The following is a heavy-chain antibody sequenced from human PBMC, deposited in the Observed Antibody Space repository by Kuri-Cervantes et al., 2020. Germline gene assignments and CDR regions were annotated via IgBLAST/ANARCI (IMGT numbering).Heavy chain of an antibody. D-gene: IGHD4-23*01. CDR2: IYYGGST. Sequence: ESLKISCTVSGGSISSSSHYWGWIRQPPGKGLEWIGTIYYGGSTYYNPSLKSRVTISVDTSENQFSLKLSSVTAADTALYYCARAVGDYGGRIDYWGQGNRVHVSS. J-gene: IGHJ4*02. V-gene: IGHV4-39*01. CDR1: GGSISSSSHY. CDR3: ARAVGDYGGRIDY.